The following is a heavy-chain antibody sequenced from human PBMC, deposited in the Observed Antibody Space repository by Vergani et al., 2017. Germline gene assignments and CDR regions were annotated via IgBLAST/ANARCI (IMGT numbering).Heavy chain of an antibody. D-gene: IGHD4-17*01. Sequence: QVQLVQSGAEVKKPGASVKVSCKASGYTFTSYGISWVRQAPGQGLEWMGWISAYNGNTHYAQKLQGRVTMTTDTSKSTAYMELRSLRSDYTAVYYCARVQPRPNYGDYSPGDYWGQGTLVTVSS. V-gene: IGHV1-18*01. CDR2: ISAYNGNT. CDR1: GYTFTSYG. J-gene: IGHJ4*02. CDR3: ARVQPRPNYGDYSPGDY.